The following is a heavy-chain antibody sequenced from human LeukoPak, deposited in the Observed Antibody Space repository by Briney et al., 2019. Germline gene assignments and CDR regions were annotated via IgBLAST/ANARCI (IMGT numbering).Heavy chain of an antibody. V-gene: IGHV3-30*03. CDR3: ARGGDLRDY. CDR1: GFTFSSYG. J-gene: IGHJ4*02. D-gene: IGHD3-16*01. CDR2: ISYDGSNK. Sequence: GRSLRLSCAASGFTFSSYGMHWVRQAPGKGLEWVAVISYDGSNKYYADSVKGRFTISRDNAKNSLYLQMNSLRDEDTAVYYCARGGDLRDYWGQGTLVTVSS.